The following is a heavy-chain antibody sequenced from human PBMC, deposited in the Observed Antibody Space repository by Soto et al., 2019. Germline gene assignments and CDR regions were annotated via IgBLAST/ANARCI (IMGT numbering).Heavy chain of an antibody. Sequence: ASVKVSCKASGYTFTSYGISWVRQAPGQGLEWMGWISAYNGNTNYAQKLQGRVTMTTDTSTSTAYMELRSLRSDDTAVYYCARAYCSGGSCDYYYYGMDVWGQGTTVTVSS. J-gene: IGHJ6*02. D-gene: IGHD2-15*01. CDR1: GYTFTSYG. V-gene: IGHV1-18*01. CDR2: ISAYNGNT. CDR3: ARAYCSGGSCDYYYYGMDV.